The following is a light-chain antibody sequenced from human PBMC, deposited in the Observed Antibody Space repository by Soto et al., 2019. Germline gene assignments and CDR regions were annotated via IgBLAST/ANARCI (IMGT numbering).Light chain of an antibody. CDR3: QQYSSSPPT. CDR1: QSVNTY. Sequence: EIVLTQSPATLSLSPGEGATLSCRASQSVNTYLAWYQQRPGQAPRLLIYGASSRATGIPDRFRGSGSGTDFTLTIGRLEPEDFAVYYCQQYSSSPPTFGQGTRLEIK. V-gene: IGKV3-20*01. J-gene: IGKJ5*01. CDR2: GAS.